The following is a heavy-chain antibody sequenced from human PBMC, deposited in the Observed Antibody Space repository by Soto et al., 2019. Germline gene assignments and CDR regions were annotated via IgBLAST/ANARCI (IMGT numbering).Heavy chain of an antibody. D-gene: IGHD6-13*01. J-gene: IGHJ5*02. CDR1: GFTFSNYA. CDR3: AKGGYSNSWKNWSAP. CDR2: ISGSGSSI. Sequence: EVQLLESGGGLVQPGGSLRLSCAASGFTFSNYAMPWVRQAPGKGLEWVSGISGSGSSIYYADSVKGRFTISRDNSKNTLYQQMNSLKAEDTAVYYWAKGGYSNSWKNWSAPWGQGALVTVSS. V-gene: IGHV3-23*01.